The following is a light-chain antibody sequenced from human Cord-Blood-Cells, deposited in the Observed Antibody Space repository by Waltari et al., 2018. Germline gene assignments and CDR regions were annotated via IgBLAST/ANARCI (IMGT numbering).Light chain of an antibody. CDR1: SSDVGSYNL. Sequence: QSALTQPAPVSGSPGQSITISSTGTSSDVGSYNLVPWYQQLPGKAPNLMIYEGSKRPSGVSNRFSGSKSGNTASLTISGLQAEDEADYYCCSYAGSSTLVFGGGTKLTVL. CDR3: CSYAGSSTLV. CDR2: EGS. V-gene: IGLV2-23*01. J-gene: IGLJ3*02.